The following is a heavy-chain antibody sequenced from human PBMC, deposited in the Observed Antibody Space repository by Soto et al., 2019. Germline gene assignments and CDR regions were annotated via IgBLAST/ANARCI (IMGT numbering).Heavy chain of an antibody. D-gene: IGHD1-26*01. CDR1: GGSISTSGYF. V-gene: IGHV4-39*01. J-gene: IGHJ4*02. Sequence: QLQLQESGPGLVKPSETLSLTCSVSGGSISTSGYFWAWIRQPPGNGLEWIGSISSSGTTYSHPSLPSRVTISADPSKNQFSLKLTSVTAADTAVYYCTRQGVGGTDYWGRGTLVTVSS. CDR2: ISSSGTT. CDR3: TRQGVGGTDY.